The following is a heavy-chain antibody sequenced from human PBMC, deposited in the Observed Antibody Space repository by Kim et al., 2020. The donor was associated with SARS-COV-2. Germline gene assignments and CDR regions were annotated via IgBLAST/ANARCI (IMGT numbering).Heavy chain of an antibody. CDR1: GYTFTSYA. J-gene: IGHJ4*02. V-gene: IGHV1-3*01. Sequence: ASVKVSCKASGYTFTSYAMHWVRQAPGQRLEWMGWINAGNGNTKYSQKFQGRVTITRDTSASTAYMELSSLRSEDTAVYYCARGGVGLGELSPFDYWGQGTLVTVSS. CDR2: INAGNGNT. D-gene: IGHD3-10*01. CDR3: ARGGVGLGELSPFDY.